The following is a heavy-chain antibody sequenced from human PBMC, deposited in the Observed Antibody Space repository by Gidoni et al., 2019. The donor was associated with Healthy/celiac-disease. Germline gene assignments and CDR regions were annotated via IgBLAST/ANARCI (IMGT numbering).Heavy chain of an antibody. CDR2: IYHSGST. CDR3: ARVFTYGGNSMISDY. D-gene: IGHD2-21*02. CDR1: GYSISSGYY. V-gene: IGHV4-38-2*01. J-gene: IGHJ4*02. Sequence: QVQLQESGPGLVMPSETLSLTCAVSGYSISSGYYWGWIRQPPGKGLEWIGCIYHSGSTYYNPSIKSRVTISVDTSKNQFSLKLSSVTAADTAVYYCARVFTYGGNSMISDYWGQGTLVTVSS.